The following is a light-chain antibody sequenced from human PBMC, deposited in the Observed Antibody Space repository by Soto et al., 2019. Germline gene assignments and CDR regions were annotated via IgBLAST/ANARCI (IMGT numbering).Light chain of an antibody. V-gene: IGKV1-9*01. Sequence: DIQMTHSPSTLSGSVGDGVTITCRASQGISSYLTWYQQKPGKAPKLLIYAASTLQSGVPSRFSGSGSGTDFTLTISRLEPEDFAVYYCHQYGSSPATFGQGTKVDIK. J-gene: IGKJ1*01. CDR3: HQYGSSPAT. CDR2: AAS. CDR1: QGISSY.